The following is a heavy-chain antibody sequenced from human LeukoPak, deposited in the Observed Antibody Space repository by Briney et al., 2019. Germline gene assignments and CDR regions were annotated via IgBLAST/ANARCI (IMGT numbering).Heavy chain of an antibody. CDR1: GGSISSYY. V-gene: IGHV4-4*07. D-gene: IGHD3-10*01. J-gene: IGHJ6*03. Sequence: SETLSLTCTVSGGSISSYYWSWIRQPAGKGLEWIGRIYTSGSTNYNPSLKSRVTMSVDTSKNQLSLKLSSVTAADTAVYYCARAMSGNGPLLLYYYYYMDVRGKGTTVTVSS. CDR3: ARAMSGNGPLLLYYYYYMDV. CDR2: IYTSGST.